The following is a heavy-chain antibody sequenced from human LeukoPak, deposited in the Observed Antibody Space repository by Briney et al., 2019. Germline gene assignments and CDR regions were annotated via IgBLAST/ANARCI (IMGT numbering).Heavy chain of an antibody. CDR2: IYYSGST. J-gene: IGHJ5*02. CDR1: GGSISSYY. D-gene: IGHD6-13*01. Sequence: SETLSLTCSVSGGSISSYYWSWIRQPPGKGLEWIGYIYYSGSTNYNPSLKSRVTISVDTSKNQLSLKLSSVTAADTAVYYCARGNNWFDPWGQGTLVTVSS. V-gene: IGHV4-59*08. CDR3: ARGNNWFDP.